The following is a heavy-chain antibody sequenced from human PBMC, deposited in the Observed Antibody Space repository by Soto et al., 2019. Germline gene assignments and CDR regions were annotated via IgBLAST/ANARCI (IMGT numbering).Heavy chain of an antibody. V-gene: IGHV1-69*08. CDR3: AREAVVVVAATRYYYMDV. CDR2: IIPILGIA. D-gene: IGHD2-15*01. Sequence: VQLVQSGAEVKKPGSSVKVSCKASGGTFSSYTISWVRQAPGQGLEWMGRIIPILGIANYAQKFQGRVTITADKSTSTAYMELSSLRSEDTAVYYCAREAVVVVAATRYYYMDVWGKGTTVTVSS. CDR1: GGTFSSYT. J-gene: IGHJ6*03.